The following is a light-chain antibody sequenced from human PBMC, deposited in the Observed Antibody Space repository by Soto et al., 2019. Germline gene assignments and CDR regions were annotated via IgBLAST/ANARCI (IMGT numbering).Light chain of an antibody. CDR1: HSISTY. CDR3: QQLNSYPLT. V-gene: IGKV1-9*01. CDR2: GAS. Sequence: DIQLTQSPSSLSASVGDRVTITCRASHSISTYLNWYQQKPGKAPNLLIYGASTLQSGVPSRFSGSGSGTQFTLTISSLQPEDFATYYCQQLNSYPLTFGPGTTVDIK. J-gene: IGKJ3*01.